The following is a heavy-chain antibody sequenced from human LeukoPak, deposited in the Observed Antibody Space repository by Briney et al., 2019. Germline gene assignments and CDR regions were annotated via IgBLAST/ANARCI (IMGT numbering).Heavy chain of an antibody. CDR2: IYHSGST. J-gene: IGHJ6*03. CDR3: ARVRGSVGGYMDV. CDR1: GYSISSGYY. V-gene: IGHV4-38-2*02. Sequence: PSETLSLTCTVSGYSISSGYYWGWIRQPPGKGLEWIGSIYHSGSTYYNPSLKSRVTISVDTSKNQFSLKLSSVTAADTAVYYCARVRGSVGGYMDVWGKGTTVTVSS. D-gene: IGHD2-15*01.